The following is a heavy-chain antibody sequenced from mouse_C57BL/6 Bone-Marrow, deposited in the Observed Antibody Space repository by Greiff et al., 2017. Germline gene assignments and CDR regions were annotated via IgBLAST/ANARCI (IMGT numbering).Heavy chain of an antibody. CDR1: GYTFTSYW. CDR2: IDPSDSYT. V-gene: IGHV1-59*01. CDR3: ARWGYGYAMDY. Sequence: QVQLQQPGAELVRPGTSVKLSCKASGYTFTSYWMHWVKQRHGQGLEWIGVIDPSDSYTNYNQKFKGKATLTVDTSSSTAYMQLSSLTSEDSAVYYCARWGYGYAMDYWGQGTSVTVSS. J-gene: IGHJ4*01. D-gene: IGHD1-1*02.